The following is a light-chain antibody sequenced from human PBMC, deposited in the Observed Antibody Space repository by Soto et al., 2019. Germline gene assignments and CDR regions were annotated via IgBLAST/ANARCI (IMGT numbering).Light chain of an antibody. CDR3: LHDFNYPRT. Sequence: AIQLTQSPSSLSASVGDRVTITCRASQAIRNDLCWYQQKAGKAPKLLIWAASNLESGAPSRFSGSGSGAEFTLSISSLQPEDFATYFCLHDFNYPRTFGQGTRVEVK. J-gene: IGKJ1*01. CDR2: AAS. V-gene: IGKV1-6*01. CDR1: QAIRND.